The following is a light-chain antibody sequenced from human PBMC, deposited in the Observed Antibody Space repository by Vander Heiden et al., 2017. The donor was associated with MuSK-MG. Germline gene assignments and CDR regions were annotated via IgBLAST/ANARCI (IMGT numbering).Light chain of an antibody. CDR2: QDS. J-gene: IGLJ2*01. CDR1: KLGDKY. CDR3: HTRDIIRRVV. V-gene: IGLV3-1*01. Sequence: SFELTQLPPVSVSPGQTASITCSGDKLGDKYACWYQQKPGQSPVLVIYQDSKRPSGIPGRFSVSISGNTATLTNRGTRVQAEADYFFHTRDIIRRVVFGGGTKLTVL.